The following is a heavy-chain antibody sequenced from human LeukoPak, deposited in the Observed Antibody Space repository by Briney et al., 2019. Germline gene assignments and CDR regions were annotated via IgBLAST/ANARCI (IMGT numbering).Heavy chain of an antibody. CDR2: INHSGST. D-gene: IGHD5/OR15-5a*01. CDR1: GGSFSGYY. J-gene: IGHJ6*03. CDR3: ARVLRNYYYYMDV. V-gene: IGHV4-34*01. Sequence: SETLSLTCAVCGGSFSGYYWSWIRQPPGKGLEWIGEINHSGSTNYNPSLKSRVTISVDTSKNQFSLKLSSVTAAVTAVYYCARVLRNYYYYMDVWGKGTTVTVSS.